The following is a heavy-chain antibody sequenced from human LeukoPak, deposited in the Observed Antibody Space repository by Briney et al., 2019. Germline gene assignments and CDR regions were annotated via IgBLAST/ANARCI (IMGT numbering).Heavy chain of an antibody. CDR2: INSDGSST. J-gene: IGHJ4*02. CDR3: ASGTVASFGH. V-gene: IGHV3-74*01. Sequence: GGSLRLSCAASGFTFSSYWMYWVRQAPGKGLVWVSRINSDGSSTSYADSVKGRCSISRDNAKNTLYLQMNSLRAEDTAVYYCASGTVASFGHWGQGTLVTVSS. D-gene: IGHD4-11*01. CDR1: GFTFSSYW.